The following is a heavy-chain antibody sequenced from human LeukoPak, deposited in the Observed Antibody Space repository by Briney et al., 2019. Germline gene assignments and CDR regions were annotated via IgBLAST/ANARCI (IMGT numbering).Heavy chain of an antibody. J-gene: IGHJ4*02. CDR1: GYTFTGYY. V-gene: IGHV1-2*02. D-gene: IGHD2-2*02. CDR3: AKDSNQPRLSGRGIVVVPAAILDLYFDY. CDR2: INPNSGGT. Sequence: GASVKVSCKASGYTFTGYYMHWVRQAPGQGLEWMGWINPNSGGTNYAQKFQGRVTMTRDTSISTAYMELNSLRAEDTAVYYCAKDSNQPRLSGRGIVVVPAAILDLYFDYWGQGTLVTVSS.